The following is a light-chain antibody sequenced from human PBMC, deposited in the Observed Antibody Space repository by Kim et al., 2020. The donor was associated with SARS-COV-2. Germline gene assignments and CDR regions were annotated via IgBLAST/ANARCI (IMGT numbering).Light chain of an antibody. CDR3: QVWDIDVV. J-gene: IGLJ2*01. CDR2: YDS. V-gene: IGLV3-21*04. Sequence: VAGAPGKTPSVRCGRKNIACKGVHWYPQKPGQAPVLVIYYDSARPSGIPARFSGSNSGNTATLTISRVEAGDEADYYCQVWDIDVVFGGGTQLTVL. CDR1: NIACKG.